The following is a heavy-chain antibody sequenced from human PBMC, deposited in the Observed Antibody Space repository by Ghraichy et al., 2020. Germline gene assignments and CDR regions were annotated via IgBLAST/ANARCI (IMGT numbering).Heavy chain of an antibody. Sequence: QTLSLTCTVSGGSISSYYWSWIRQPPGKGLEWIGYIYYSGSTNYNPSLKSRVTISVDTSKNQFSLKLSSVTAADTAVYYCARVSFDNRSSGIEPWGQGTLVTVSS. CDR3: ARVSFDNRSSGIEP. D-gene: IGHD6-6*01. CDR2: IYYSGST. J-gene: IGHJ5*02. CDR1: GGSISSYY. V-gene: IGHV4-59*01.